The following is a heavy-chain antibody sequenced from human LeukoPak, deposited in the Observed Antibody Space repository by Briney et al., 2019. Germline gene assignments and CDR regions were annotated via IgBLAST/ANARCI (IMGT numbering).Heavy chain of an antibody. Sequence: GGSLRLSCAASGFTVSSIHMVWVRQAPGKGLEWVSVTYTGGNSYYADSVKGRFVISRDISKNTLYLQMNSLRAEDSALYYCARGGRGSAAVVAPRSFDIWGQGTMVTVSS. CDR3: ARGGRGSAAVVAPRSFDI. D-gene: IGHD3-22*01. CDR2: TYTGGNS. V-gene: IGHV3-53*01. CDR1: GFTVSSIH. J-gene: IGHJ3*02.